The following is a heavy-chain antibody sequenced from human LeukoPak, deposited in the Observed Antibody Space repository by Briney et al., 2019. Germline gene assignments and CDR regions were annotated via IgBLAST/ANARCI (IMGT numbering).Heavy chain of an antibody. CDR2: FYHSGGT. J-gene: IGHJ4*02. V-gene: IGHV4-59*01. CDR3: ARGASSSWYSLWKF. D-gene: IGHD6-13*01. CDR1: GASISSYY. Sequence: SETLSLTCNVSGASISSYYWSWIRQPPGEGLEWIGYFYHSGGTNYNPSLKSRATISIDTSKNEVSLKLRSVTAADTAVYYCARGASSSWYSLWKFWGQGTLVTVPS.